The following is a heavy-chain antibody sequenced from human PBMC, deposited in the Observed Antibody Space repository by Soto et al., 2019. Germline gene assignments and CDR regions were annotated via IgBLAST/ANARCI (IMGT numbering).Heavy chain of an antibody. CDR3: ARGRTVRDHDDFDL. V-gene: IGHV3-30-3*01. J-gene: IGHJ4*02. CDR1: GFTFSSYS. Sequence: QVQLVESGGGVVQPGRSLRLSCAASGFTFSSYSMHWVRQAPGKGLEWVAAMSYDGNSKYFADSVKGRFTISRDNPNNTLSLQMNSLGAEDSAVYCCARGRTVRDHDDFDLWGQGTLVTVSS. D-gene: IGHD2-21*01. CDR2: MSYDGNSK.